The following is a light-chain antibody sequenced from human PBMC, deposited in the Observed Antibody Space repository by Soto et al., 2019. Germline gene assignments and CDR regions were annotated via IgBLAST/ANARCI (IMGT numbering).Light chain of an antibody. Sequence: IKMNQYPSSVSAAVGDRVTITCRASQGISTNLAWYQQKPGKAPKLLIYAASSLQSGVPPRFSGSGSGTDFTLTISSLQPEDFAIYYCLQANRVPLSFGQGTRLE. CDR3: LQANRVPLS. CDR1: QGISTN. J-gene: IGKJ5*01. CDR2: AAS. V-gene: IGKV1-12*01.